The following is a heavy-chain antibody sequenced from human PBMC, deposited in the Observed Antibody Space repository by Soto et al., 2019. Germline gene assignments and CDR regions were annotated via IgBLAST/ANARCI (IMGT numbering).Heavy chain of an antibody. Sequence: ASVKVSCKASGYTFTSYGISWVRQAPGQGLEWMGWISGYNGNTNYAQTLQGRVTMTTDTSTSTAYMELRSLRSDDTAVYYCAIELYSSSWGKWGQGTMVTVSS. J-gene: IGHJ3*01. CDR2: ISGYNGNT. D-gene: IGHD6-13*01. V-gene: IGHV1-18*01. CDR1: GYTFTSYG. CDR3: AIELYSSSWGK.